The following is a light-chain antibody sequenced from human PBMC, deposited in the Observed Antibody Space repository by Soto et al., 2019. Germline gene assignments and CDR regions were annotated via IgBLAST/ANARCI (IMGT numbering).Light chain of an antibody. Sequence: EIMLTQSPGTLYLSPGERATLSCRPSQSVSSSYLAWYQQKPGQPPRLLIYGASNRATGIPDRFSGSGSGTHFTLTISRLEPGDFAVYYCQQYGSSPLLTFGPGTKVDI. J-gene: IGKJ3*01. CDR1: QSVSSSY. CDR2: GAS. V-gene: IGKV3-20*01. CDR3: QQYGSSPLLT.